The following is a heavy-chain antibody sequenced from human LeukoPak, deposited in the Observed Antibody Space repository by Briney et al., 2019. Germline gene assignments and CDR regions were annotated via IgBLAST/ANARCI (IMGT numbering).Heavy chain of an antibody. V-gene: IGHV4-59*01. J-gene: IGHJ4*02. CDR3: ARAFRAGLDY. CDR1: GGSISSYY. CDR2: IYYTGST. D-gene: IGHD3-16*01. Sequence: PSETLSLTCTVSGGSISSYYWSWIRQPPGKGLEWIGYIYYTGSTNYDPSLKSRVSISLDTSKNQFSLKLSSVTAADTAVYYCARAFRAGLDYWGQGTLVTVSS.